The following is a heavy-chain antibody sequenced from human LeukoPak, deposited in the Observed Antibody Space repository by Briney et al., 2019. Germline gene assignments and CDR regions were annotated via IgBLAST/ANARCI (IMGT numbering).Heavy chain of an antibody. CDR1: GYTFTGYY. CDR3: ARGLGWDSGTYLGA. J-gene: IGHJ5*02. Sequence: ASVKVSCTASGYTFTGYYMHWVRQAPRQRLEWMGWINPNSGDTNYAQKFQGRVSMTRDTSISTAYMDLSGLRSDDTALYYCARGLGWDSGTYLGAWGQGTLVTVSS. CDR2: INPNSGDT. D-gene: IGHD1-26*01. V-gene: IGHV1-2*02.